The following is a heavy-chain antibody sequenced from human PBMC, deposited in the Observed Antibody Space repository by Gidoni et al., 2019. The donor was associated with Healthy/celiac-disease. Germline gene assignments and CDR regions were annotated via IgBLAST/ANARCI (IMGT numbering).Heavy chain of an antibody. D-gene: IGHD4-17*01. CDR1: GYSISSGYY. J-gene: IGHJ6*02. V-gene: IGHV4-38-2*02. CDR3: ARDGGDYPVLYYYYGMDV. Sequence: QVQLQESGPGLVKPSEPLSLTCAVSGYSISSGYYWGWIRQPPGKGLEWIGSIYHSGSTYYTPSLKSRVTISVDTSKNQFSLKLSSVTAADTAVYYCARDGGDYPVLYYYYGMDVWGQGTTVTVSS. CDR2: IYHSGST.